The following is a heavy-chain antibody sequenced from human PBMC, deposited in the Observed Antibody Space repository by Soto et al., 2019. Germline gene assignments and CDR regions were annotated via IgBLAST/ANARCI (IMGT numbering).Heavy chain of an antibody. Sequence: QVQLVESGGGLVKPGGSLRLSCAASGFTFSDYYMSWIRQAPGKGLEWVSYISSSSSYTNYADSVKGRFTISRDNAKNSLYLQMNSLRAEDTAVYYCARDYYARSGGSCNWFDPLGQGTLVTVSS. J-gene: IGHJ5*02. V-gene: IGHV3-11*05. CDR2: ISSSSSYT. D-gene: IGHD2-15*01. CDR1: GFTFSDYY. CDR3: ARDYYARSGGSCNWFDP.